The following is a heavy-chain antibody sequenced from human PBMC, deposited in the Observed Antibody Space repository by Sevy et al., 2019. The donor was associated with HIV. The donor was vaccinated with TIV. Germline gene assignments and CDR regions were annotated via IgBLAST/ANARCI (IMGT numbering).Heavy chain of an antibody. CDR3: ARHCSSTSCSHAFDI. J-gene: IGHJ3*02. D-gene: IGHD2-2*01. Sequence: SETLSLTCAVYGGSFSGYYWSWIRQPPGKGLEWIGEINHSGSTNYNPSLKSRVTISLDTSKNQFSLKRSFVTASDTAVYYCARHCSSTSCSHAFDIWGQGTMVTVSS. CDR1: GGSFSGYY. CDR2: INHSGST. V-gene: IGHV4-34*01.